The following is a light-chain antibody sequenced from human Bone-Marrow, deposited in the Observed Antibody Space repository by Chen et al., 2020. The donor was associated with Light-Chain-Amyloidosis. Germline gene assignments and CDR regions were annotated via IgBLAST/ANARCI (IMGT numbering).Light chain of an antibody. J-gene: IGKJ4*01. CDR3: MQDLSNT. CDR2: LGF. CDR1: QSLLNSNGYNY. Sequence: DIVMTQSPLSLPVTPGESASISCRSSQSLLNSNGYNYLDWYLQKPGQSPQLLIYLGFKRASGVPDRFSGSGSGTDFTLKISRVEAEDVGVYYCMQDLSNTVGGGTKVGIK. V-gene: IGKV2-28*01.